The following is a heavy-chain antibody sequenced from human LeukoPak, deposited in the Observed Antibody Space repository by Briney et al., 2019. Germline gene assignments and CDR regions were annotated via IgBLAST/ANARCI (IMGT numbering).Heavy chain of an antibody. CDR2: ISGSGGST. CDR3: AKWGSETTHGGNSKRHFDY. V-gene: IGHV3-23*01. D-gene: IGHD4-23*01. CDR1: GFTFSSYA. Sequence: GGSLRLSCAASGFTFSSYAMSWVRQAPGKGLEWVSAISGSGGSTYFADSVKGRFTISRDNSKNTLYLQMNSLRAEDTAVYYCAKWGSETTHGGNSKRHFDYWGQGTLVTVSS. J-gene: IGHJ4*02.